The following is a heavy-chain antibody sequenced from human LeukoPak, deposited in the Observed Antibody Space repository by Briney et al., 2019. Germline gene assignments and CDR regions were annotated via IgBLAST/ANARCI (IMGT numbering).Heavy chain of an antibody. CDR2: IYYSVNT. V-gene: IGHV4-59*01. CDR3: ARGDGDLDY. Sequence: SETLSLTCTVSGDSIYSYYWSWIRQLPGKGLEWIGYIYYSVNTNYNPSLKSRVTISVDTSENQFSLKPSSVTAADTAVYYCARGDGDLDYWGQGTLVTVSS. J-gene: IGHJ4*02. CDR1: GDSIYSYY. D-gene: IGHD7-27*01.